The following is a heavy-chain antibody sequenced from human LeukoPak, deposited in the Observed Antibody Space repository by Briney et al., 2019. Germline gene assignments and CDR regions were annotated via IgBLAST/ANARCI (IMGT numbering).Heavy chain of an antibody. Sequence: SDTLSLTCAVYGVSFSGYYWSWIRQPQGKGLEWIGEINHSGSTNYNPSLKSRVTISVDTSKNQFSLKLSSVTAADTAVYYCARGRLLFRRGYFQHWGQGTLVTVSS. V-gene: IGHV4-34*01. D-gene: IGHD2-21*02. CDR1: GVSFSGYY. J-gene: IGHJ1*01. CDR2: INHSGST. CDR3: ARGRLLFRRGYFQH.